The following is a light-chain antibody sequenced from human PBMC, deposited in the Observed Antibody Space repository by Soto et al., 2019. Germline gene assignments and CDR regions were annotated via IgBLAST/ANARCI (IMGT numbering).Light chain of an antibody. CDR2: GAS. CDR3: QQYGSSPPLT. CDR1: QSVSNRY. J-gene: IGKJ4*01. V-gene: IGKV3-20*01. Sequence: EGVLTQAPRTLSLSPGEGATLSCSASQSVSNRYFAWYQQKPGQAPRLLIYGASSRATGIPDRFSGSGSGTDFTLTISRLEPEDFVVYYCQQYGSSPPLTFGGGTKVDNK.